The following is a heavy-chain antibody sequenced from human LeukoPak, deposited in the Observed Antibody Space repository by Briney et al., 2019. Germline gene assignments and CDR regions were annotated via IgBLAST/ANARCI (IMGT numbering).Heavy chain of an antibody. D-gene: IGHD5-24*01. CDR1: GGSIGSGGYY. CDR3: ARRDGYKQFDF. CDR2: IYYSGSI. V-gene: IGHV4-31*11. J-gene: IGHJ4*02. Sequence: SETLSLTCAVSGGSIGSGGYYWSWIRQHPGRGLEWIGYIYYSGSIYYNPSLKSRVSISMDMSKNQFSLNLRSVTAAVTAMYFCARRDGYKQFDFWGQGTLVTVSS.